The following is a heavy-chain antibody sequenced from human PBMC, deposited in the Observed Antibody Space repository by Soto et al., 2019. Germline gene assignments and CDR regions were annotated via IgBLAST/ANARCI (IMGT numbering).Heavy chain of an antibody. CDR3: AKDGVLLWFGEPIFDY. D-gene: IGHD3-10*01. Sequence: PGGSLRLSCAASGFTFDDYAMHWVRQAPGKGLEWVSGISWNSGSIGYADSVKGRFTISRDNAKNSLYLQMNSLRAEDTALYYCAKDGVLLWFGEPIFDYWGQGTLVTVSS. CDR2: ISWNSGSI. J-gene: IGHJ4*02. CDR1: GFTFDDYA. V-gene: IGHV3-9*01.